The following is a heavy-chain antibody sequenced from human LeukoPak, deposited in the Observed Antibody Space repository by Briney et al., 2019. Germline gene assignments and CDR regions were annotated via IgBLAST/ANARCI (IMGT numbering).Heavy chain of an antibody. CDR2: INPSGGST. CDR1: GYTFTSYY. V-gene: IGHV1-46*01. CDR3: ARGGPPPPVYYYYYMDV. J-gene: IGHJ6*03. Sequence: GASVKVSCKASGYTFTSYYMHWVRQAPGQGLEWMGIINPSGGSTSYAQKFQGRVTMTRDTSTSTVYMELSSLRSEDTAVYYCARGGPPPPVYYYYYMDVWGKGTTVTVSS.